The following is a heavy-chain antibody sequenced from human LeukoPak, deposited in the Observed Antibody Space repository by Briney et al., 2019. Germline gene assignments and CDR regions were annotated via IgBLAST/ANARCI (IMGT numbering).Heavy chain of an antibody. CDR2: IRSYICNR. V-gene: IGHV1-18*01. CDR3: ARWQQWLNPGGPGYFDY. J-gene: IGHJ4*02. D-gene: IGHD6-19*01. CDR1: GCGFTSYG. Sequence: SSWAAGCGFTSYGSSWGSPAPGQGGEWMGWIRSYICNRNYAQKLQRRVTMTTVTSTSTAYMEPRSLRSDDTAVYYFARWQQWLNPGGPGYFDYCGQGTLVTVSS.